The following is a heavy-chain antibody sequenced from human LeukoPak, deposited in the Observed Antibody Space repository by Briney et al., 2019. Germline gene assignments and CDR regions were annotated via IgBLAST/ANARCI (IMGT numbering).Heavy chain of an antibody. V-gene: IGHV3-53*04. Sequence: GGSLRLSCAASGFTVSSNYMSWVRQAPGKGLEWVSVIYSGNSSTYYTDSVKGRFAISRHNSKNTLYLQMNSLRAEDTAVYYCARVGSGWYDFDYWGQGTLVTVSS. D-gene: IGHD6-19*01. CDR3: ARVGSGWYDFDY. J-gene: IGHJ4*02. CDR1: GFTVSSNY. CDR2: IYSGNSST.